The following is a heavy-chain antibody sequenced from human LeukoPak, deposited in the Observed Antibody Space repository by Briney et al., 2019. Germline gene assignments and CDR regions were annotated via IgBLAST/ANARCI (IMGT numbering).Heavy chain of an antibody. D-gene: IGHD3-3*01. CDR1: GFTFSSYW. J-gene: IGHJ4*02. CDR2: INSDGSST. Sequence: GGSLRLSCAASGFTFSSYWMHWVRHAPGKGLVWASRINSDGSSTSYADSVKGRFTISRDNAKNTLYLQMNSLRAEDTAVYYCARTAGHYDFWSGYFYYFDYWGQGTLVTVSS. CDR3: ARTAGHYDFWSGYFYYFDY. V-gene: IGHV3-74*01.